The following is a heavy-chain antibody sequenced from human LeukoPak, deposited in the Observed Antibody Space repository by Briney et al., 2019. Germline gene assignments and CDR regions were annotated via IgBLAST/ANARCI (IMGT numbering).Heavy chain of an antibody. CDR1: GFTFSDYG. Sequence: GGSLRLSCAASGFTFSDYGMHWVRQAPGKGLEWVALISYHGGNKFYADSVRDRFTISRDNSKNTLFLQMNSLRIEDTAVYYCAKVFEVRGARRPKDYWGQGTLVIVSS. D-gene: IGHD3-10*01. CDR2: ISYHGGNK. CDR3: AKVFEVRGARRPKDY. V-gene: IGHV3-30*18. J-gene: IGHJ4*02.